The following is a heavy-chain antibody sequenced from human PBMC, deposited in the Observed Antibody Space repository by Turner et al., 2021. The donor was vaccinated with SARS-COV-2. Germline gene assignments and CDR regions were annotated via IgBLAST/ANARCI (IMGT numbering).Heavy chain of an antibody. Sequence: QVQLVQSGAEVKKPGASVKVSCKASGYTFTGYYMHWVRQAPGQGLEWMGWINTISGGTSYAQIFQGRVTMTRDTSISTVYMELSRLRSDDTAVYYCARGQSYNWNRLRFDPWGQGTLVTVSS. V-gene: IGHV1-2*02. J-gene: IGHJ5*02. CDR1: GYTFTGYY. CDR2: INTISGGT. D-gene: IGHD1-20*01. CDR3: ARGQSYNWNRLRFDP.